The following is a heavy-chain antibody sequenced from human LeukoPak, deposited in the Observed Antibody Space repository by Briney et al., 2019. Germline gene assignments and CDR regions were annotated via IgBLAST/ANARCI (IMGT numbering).Heavy chain of an antibody. CDR1: GFTFSSYG. D-gene: IGHD2-15*01. J-gene: IGHJ4*02. CDR2: ISYDGSNK. V-gene: IGHV3-30*18. Sequence: GGPLRLSCAASGFTFSSYGMHWVRQAPGKGLEWVAVISYDGSNKYYADSVKGRFTISRDNSKNTLYLQMNSLRAEDTAVYYCAKSKFPKRSGGSCYFDYWGQGTLVTVSS. CDR3: AKSKFPKRSGGSCYFDY.